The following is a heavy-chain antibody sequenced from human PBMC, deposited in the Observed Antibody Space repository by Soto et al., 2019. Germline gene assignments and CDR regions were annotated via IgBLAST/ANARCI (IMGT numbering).Heavy chain of an antibody. V-gene: IGHV4-34*01. D-gene: IGHD3-3*01. Sequence: PSGTLSLTCAVYGGSFSGYYWSWIRQPPGKGLEWIGEIYHSGSTNYNPSLKSRVTISVDTSKNQFSLKLSSVTAADTAVYYCARQNYDFWSGKALVYWGQGTLVTVSS. CDR3: ARQNYDFWSGKALVY. J-gene: IGHJ4*01. CDR2: IYHSGST. CDR1: GGSFSGYY.